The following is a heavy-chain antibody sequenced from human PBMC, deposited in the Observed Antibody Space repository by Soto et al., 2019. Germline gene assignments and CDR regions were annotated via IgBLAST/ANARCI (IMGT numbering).Heavy chain of an antibody. D-gene: IGHD5-18*01. J-gene: IGHJ4*02. CDR2: IWSDGSNK. CDR1: GFPFSSYG. V-gene: IGHV3-33*01. Sequence: GGSLRLSCAASGFPFSSYGMHWVRQAPGKGLEWVAVIWSDGSNKYYADSVKGRFTISRDNSKNTLYLHMNSLRAEDTALYYCARDRGTAMAHFDYWGQGTLVTVSS. CDR3: ARDRGTAMAHFDY.